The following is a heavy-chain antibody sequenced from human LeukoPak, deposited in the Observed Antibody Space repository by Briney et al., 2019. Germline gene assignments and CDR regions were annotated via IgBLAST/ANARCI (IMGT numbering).Heavy chain of an antibody. CDR2: VSYDGTSK. V-gene: IGHV3-30*09. Sequence: PGRSLRLSCAASGFTFRSSAMHWVRQAPGKGLEWMAAVSYDGTSKNYADSVKGRFAISRDNSKSTLYLQMNSLRAEDTAVYYCASGYTYANYYFDYWGQGTLVTVSS. J-gene: IGHJ4*02. D-gene: IGHD5-18*01. CDR3: ASGYTYANYYFDY. CDR1: GFTFRSSA.